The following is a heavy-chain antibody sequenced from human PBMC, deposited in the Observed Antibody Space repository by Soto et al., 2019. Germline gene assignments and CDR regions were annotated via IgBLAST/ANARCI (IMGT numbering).Heavy chain of an antibody. CDR1: GGSISSYY. CDR3: ARASGYSYALDDY. J-gene: IGHJ4*02. V-gene: IGHV4-59*01. CDR2: IYYSGST. Sequence: PSETLSLTCTVSGGSISSYYWSWIRQPPGKGLEWIGYIYYSGSTNYNPSLKSRVTISVDTSKNQFSLKLSSVTAADTAVYYCARASGYSYALDDYWGQGTLVTVSS. D-gene: IGHD5-18*01.